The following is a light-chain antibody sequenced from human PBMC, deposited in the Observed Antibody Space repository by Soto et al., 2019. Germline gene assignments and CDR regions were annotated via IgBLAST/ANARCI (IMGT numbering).Light chain of an antibody. J-gene: IGLJ2*01. Sequence: SSELTQPPSVSGAPGKTASISCGGNNIGSKSVHWYQRKPGQAPVLVIYSDPDLPSVLPERFSGSNTGNTATLPISRVEDGDEADYYCQVWDSSSAHVVFGGGTKLTVL. CDR2: SDP. CDR3: QVWDSSSAHVV. V-gene: IGLV3-21*04. CDR1: NIGSKS.